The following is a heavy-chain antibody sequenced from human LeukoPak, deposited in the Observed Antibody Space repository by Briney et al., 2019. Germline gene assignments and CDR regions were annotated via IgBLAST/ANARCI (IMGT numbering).Heavy chain of an antibody. CDR3: AREIRSAHYFDY. Sequence: KPSETLSLTCAVYGGSFSGYYWSWIRQPPGKGLEWIGEINHSGSTNYNPSPKSRVTISVDTSKNQFSLKLSSVTAADTAVYYCAREIRSAHYFDYWGQGTLVTVSS. V-gene: IGHV4-34*01. CDR1: GGSFSGYY. CDR2: INHSGST. J-gene: IGHJ4*02.